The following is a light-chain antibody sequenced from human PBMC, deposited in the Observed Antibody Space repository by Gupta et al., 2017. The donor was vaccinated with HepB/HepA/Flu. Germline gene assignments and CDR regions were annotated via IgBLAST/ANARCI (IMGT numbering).Light chain of an antibody. Sequence: QSALTHPASVSGSPAQSVTISCTGTSSDVGRYNYVSWQQQHPGNAPKLMIYDVSSRPSGVANRFSGSKSGTTASLTISGLQAEDAADYYSASYTSSNTLLFGGGTKLTVL. V-gene: IGLV2-14*03. J-gene: IGLJ2*01. CDR1: SSDVGRYNY. CDR2: DVS. CDR3: ASYTSSNTLL.